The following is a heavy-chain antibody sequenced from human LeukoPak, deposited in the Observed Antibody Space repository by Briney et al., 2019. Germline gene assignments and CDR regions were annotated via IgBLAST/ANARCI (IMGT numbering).Heavy chain of an antibody. V-gene: IGHV3-23*01. J-gene: IGHJ4*02. D-gene: IGHD3-22*01. CDR1: GFTFSSYA. Sequence: GGSLRLSCAASGFTFSSYAMSWVRQAPGKGLEWVSAISGSGGSTYYADSVKGRFTISRDNSKNTLYLQMNSLRAEDTAVYYCARDLTYYYDSSGPGYWGQGTLVTVSS. CDR2: ISGSGGST. CDR3: ARDLTYYYDSSGPGY.